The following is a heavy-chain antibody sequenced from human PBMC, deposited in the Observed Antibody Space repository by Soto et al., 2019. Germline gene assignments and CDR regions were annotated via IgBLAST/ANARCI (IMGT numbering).Heavy chain of an antibody. CDR2: TYFRSKWYN. J-gene: IGHJ5*02. D-gene: IGHD5-18*01. CDR1: GHSVSSDTAS. V-gene: IGHV6-1*01. CDR3: AKGDNLGPKTGYAFDP. Sequence: SQTLSLTCAISGHSVSSDTASWNWIRQSPSRGLEWLGRTYFRSKWYNDNAVSVKSRIIINPDTSNNQFSLQLNSVTPEDTAVYFCAKGDNLGPKTGYAFDPWGQGIMVTVSS.